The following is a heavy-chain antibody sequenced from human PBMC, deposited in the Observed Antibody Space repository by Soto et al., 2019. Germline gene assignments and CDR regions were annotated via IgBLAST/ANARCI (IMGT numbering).Heavy chain of an antibody. J-gene: IGHJ3*02. CDR3: ARENIPGSVAFDI. D-gene: IGHD4-17*01. CDR2: INHSGST. Sequence: SETLSLTCAVYGGSFSGYYWSWIRQPPGKGLEWIGEINHSGSTNYNPSLKSRVTISVDTSKNQFSLKLSSVTAADTAVYYCARENIPGSVAFDIWGQGTMVTVSS. V-gene: IGHV4-34*01. CDR1: GGSFSGYY.